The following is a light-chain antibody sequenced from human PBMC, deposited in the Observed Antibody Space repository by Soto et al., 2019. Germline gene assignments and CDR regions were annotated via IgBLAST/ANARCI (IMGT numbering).Light chain of an antibody. J-gene: IGKJ1*01. CDR1: QSINTW. CDR2: KAS. Sequence: DIQMTQSPSTLSASVGDRVTITCRASQSINTWLAWYRQKPGKAPNLLIYKASSLESGVPSRFSGSGSGTEFTLTISSLQPDDFATYYCQQYNTYPWTFGQGTNVEIK. CDR3: QQYNTYPWT. V-gene: IGKV1-5*03.